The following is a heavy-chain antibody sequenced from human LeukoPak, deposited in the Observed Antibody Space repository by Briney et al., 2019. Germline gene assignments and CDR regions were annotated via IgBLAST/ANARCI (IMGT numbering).Heavy chain of an antibody. Sequence: PSETLSLTCTVSGGSLSSGSYYWRWVRQPAGTGLEWLGRIYTSGSTNYNPSLKSRVTISVDTSKNQSSLKLSSVTAADTAVYYCAREAIRITGTTDVSYYFDYWGQGTLVTVSS. CDR1: GGSLSSGSYY. J-gene: IGHJ4*02. CDR3: AREAIRITGTTDVSYYFDY. V-gene: IGHV4-61*02. D-gene: IGHD1-7*01. CDR2: IYTSGST.